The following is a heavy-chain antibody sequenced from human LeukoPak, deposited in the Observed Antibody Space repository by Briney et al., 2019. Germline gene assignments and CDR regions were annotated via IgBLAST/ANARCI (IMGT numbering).Heavy chain of an antibody. Sequence: ASETLSLTCTVSGGSISSSSYYWGWIRKPPGKGLEWIGSIYYSGSTYYNPSLKSRVTISVDTSKNQFSLKLSSVTAADTAVYYCARYDHYYDSSGYYPRFDAWGQGTLVTVSS. D-gene: IGHD3-22*01. J-gene: IGHJ5*02. V-gene: IGHV4-39*01. CDR1: GGSISSSSYY. CDR3: ARYDHYYDSSGYYPRFDA. CDR2: IYYSGST.